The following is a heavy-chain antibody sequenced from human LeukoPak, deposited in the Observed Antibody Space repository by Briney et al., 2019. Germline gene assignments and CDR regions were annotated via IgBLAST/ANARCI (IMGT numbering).Heavy chain of an antibody. D-gene: IGHD2-2*01. CDR2: ISHSGST. CDR3: ARGRGDGVVVQAAMRFAWFDP. CDR1: IGSFSDYY. Sequence: SETLSLTCAVYIGSFSDYYWSWIRQPPGNGLEWIGEISHSGSTNYNPSFQSRVTISVDTSKNQFSLKLSSVTAADTAVYYCARGRGDGVVVQAAMRFAWFDPWGQGTLVAVSS. J-gene: IGHJ5*02. V-gene: IGHV4-34*01.